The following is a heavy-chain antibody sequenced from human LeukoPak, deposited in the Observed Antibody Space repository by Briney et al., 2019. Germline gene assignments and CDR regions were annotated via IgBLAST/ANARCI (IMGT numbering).Heavy chain of an antibody. V-gene: IGHV3-23*01. J-gene: IGHJ6*02. Sequence: GGSLRLSCAVSGFTFSSYAMSWVRQAPGKGLEWVSAISATGSSTYYAGSVKGRFTISRDNSNNTLYLQMNSLRAEDTAVYFCAKADTAMHYYYYGMDVWGQGTTVTVSS. CDR3: AKADTAMHYYYYGMDV. CDR1: GFTFSSYA. D-gene: IGHD5-18*01. CDR2: ISATGSST.